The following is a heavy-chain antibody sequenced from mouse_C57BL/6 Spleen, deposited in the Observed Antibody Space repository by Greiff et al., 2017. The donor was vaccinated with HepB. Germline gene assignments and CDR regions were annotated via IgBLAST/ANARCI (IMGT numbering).Heavy chain of an antibody. CDR2: ISNGGGST. CDR3: ARPIYYYGSSPYAMDY. J-gene: IGHJ4*01. V-gene: IGHV5-12*01. CDR1: GFTFSDYY. D-gene: IGHD1-1*01. Sequence: EVKLMESGGGLVQPGGSLKLSCAASGFTFSDYYMYWVRQTPEKRLEWVAYISNGGGSTYYPDTVKGRFTISRDNAKNTLYLQMSRLKSEDTAMYYCARPIYYYGSSPYAMDYWGQGTSVTVSS.